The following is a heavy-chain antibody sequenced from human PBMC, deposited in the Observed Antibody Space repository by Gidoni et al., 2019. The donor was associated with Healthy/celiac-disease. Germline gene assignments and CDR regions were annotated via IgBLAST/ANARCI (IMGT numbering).Heavy chain of an antibody. J-gene: IGHJ6*02. V-gene: IGHV4-4*07. CDR1: GGSISSYY. CDR2: IYTSGST. Sequence: QVQLQESGPGLVKPSETLSLTCTVSGGSISSYYWSWIRQPAGKGLEWIGRIYTSGSTNYNPSLKSRVTMSVDTSKNQFSLKLSSVTAADTAVYYCARGNMVRGVILYGMDVWGQGTTVTVSS. CDR3: ARGNMVRGVILYGMDV. D-gene: IGHD3-10*01.